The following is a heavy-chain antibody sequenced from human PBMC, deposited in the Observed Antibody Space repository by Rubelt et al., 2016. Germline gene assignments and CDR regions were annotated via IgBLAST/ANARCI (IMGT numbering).Heavy chain of an antibody. CDR1: GGFISSSSYY. V-gene: IGHV4-39*01. J-gene: IGHJ4*02. D-gene: IGHD4-17*01. CDR3: ARQYGDSYYFDY. Sequence: QLQLQESGPGLVKPSETLSLTCTVSGGFISSSSYYWGWIRQPPGKGLEWIGSIYYSGSTYYSPSLKSRVTISVDTSKNQFSLNLTSVTAAYTAVYYCARQYGDSYYFDYWGQGTLVTVSS. CDR2: IYYSGST.